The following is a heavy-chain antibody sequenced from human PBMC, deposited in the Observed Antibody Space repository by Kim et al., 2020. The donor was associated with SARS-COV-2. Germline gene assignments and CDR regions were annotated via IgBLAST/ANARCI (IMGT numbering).Heavy chain of an antibody. V-gene: IGHV4-39*01. Sequence: SETLSLTCTVSGGSISSSSYYWGWIRQPPGKGLEWIGSIYYSGSTYYNPSLKSRVTISVDTSKNQFSLKLSSVTAADTAVYYCARQKPPSRYCSSTSCYGACFDYWGQGTLVTVSS. J-gene: IGHJ4*02. D-gene: IGHD2-2*01. CDR1: GGSISSSSYY. CDR3: ARQKPPSRYCSSTSCYGACFDY. CDR2: IYYSGST.